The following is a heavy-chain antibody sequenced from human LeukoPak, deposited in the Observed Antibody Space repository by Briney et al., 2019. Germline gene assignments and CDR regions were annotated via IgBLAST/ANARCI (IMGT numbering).Heavy chain of an antibody. CDR1: RYSISSGYY. D-gene: IGHD6-6*01. CDR2: IYHSGST. J-gene: IGHJ4*02. Sequence: ASETLSLTCAVSRYSISSGYYWGWIRQPPGTGLEWICSIYHSGSTYYNPSLNSRVTISVDPSKNQFSLKLSSVTAADTAVYYCARWYSSSGYFDYWGQGTLVTVSS. V-gene: IGHV4-38-2*01. CDR3: ARWYSSSGYFDY.